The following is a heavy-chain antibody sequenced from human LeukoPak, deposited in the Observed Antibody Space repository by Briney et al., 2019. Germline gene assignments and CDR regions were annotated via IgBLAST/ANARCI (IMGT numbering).Heavy chain of an antibody. Sequence: GGSLRLSCAASGFTFSGSAMHWVRQASGKGLEWVGRIRSKANSYATAYAASVKGRFTISRDDSKNTAYLQMNSLRTEDTAVYYCTRLEYSSGWYSAFDIWGQGTMVTVSS. CDR3: TRLEYSSGWYSAFDI. J-gene: IGHJ3*02. D-gene: IGHD6-19*01. V-gene: IGHV3-73*01. CDR2: IRSKANSYAT. CDR1: GFTFSGSA.